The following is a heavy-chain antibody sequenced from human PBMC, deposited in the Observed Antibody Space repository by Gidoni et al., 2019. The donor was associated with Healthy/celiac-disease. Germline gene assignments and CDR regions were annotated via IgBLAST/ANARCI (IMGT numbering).Heavy chain of an antibody. Sequence: EVQLVESGGGLVKPGGSLRLSCAASGFTLSNAWMSWVRQAPGKGLEWVGRIKSKTDGGTTDYAAPVKGRFTISRDDSKNTLYLQMNSLKTEDTAVYYCTTWNYYYYGMDVWGQGTTVTVSS. CDR1: GFTLSNAW. CDR3: TTWNYYYYGMDV. J-gene: IGHJ6*02. CDR2: IKSKTDGGTT. V-gene: IGHV3-15*01.